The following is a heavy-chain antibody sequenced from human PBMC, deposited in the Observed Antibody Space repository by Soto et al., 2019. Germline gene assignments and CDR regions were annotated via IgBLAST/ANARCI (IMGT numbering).Heavy chain of an antibody. V-gene: IGHV3-30-3*01. CDR1: GFTFSSYA. D-gene: IGHD3-3*01. CDR2: ISYDGSNK. J-gene: IGHJ6*02. Sequence: GSLRLSCAASGFTFSSYAMHWVRQAPGKGLEWVAVISYDGSNKYYADSVKGRFTISRDNSKNTLYLQMNSLRAEDTAVYYCARDGFLEPGVDYYGMDVWGQGTTVTVSS. CDR3: ARDGFLEPGVDYYGMDV.